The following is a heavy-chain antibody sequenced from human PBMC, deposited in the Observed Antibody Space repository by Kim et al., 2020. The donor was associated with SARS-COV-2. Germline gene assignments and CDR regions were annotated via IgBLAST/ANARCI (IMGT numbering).Heavy chain of an antibody. CDR2: ITWDGKGI. Sequence: GGSLRLSCTPSGFTVDDYGMSWVRQLPGKGLEWVAGITWDGKGIDYADSVKGRFTISRDSARKFLHLQMDSLIAEDTALYFCARDAYFDDSGFYGLDSWG. V-gene: IGHV3-20*04. D-gene: IGHD3-9*01. CDR1: GFTVDDYG. CDR3: ARDAYFDDSGFYGLDS. J-gene: IGHJ5*01.